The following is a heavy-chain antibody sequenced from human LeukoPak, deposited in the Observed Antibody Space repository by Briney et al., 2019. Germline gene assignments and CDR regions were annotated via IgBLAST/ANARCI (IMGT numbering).Heavy chain of an antibody. CDR3: AKDNVGGASTLGYVVVTAIDYVPFDY. Sequence: QTGGSLRLSCAASGFTFSSYAMSWVRQAPGKGLEWVSAISGSGGSTYYADSVKGRFTISRDNSKNTLYLQMNSLRAEDTAVYYCAKDNVGGASTLGYVVVTAIDYVPFDYWGQGTLVTVSS. D-gene: IGHD2-21*02. CDR1: GFTFSSYA. CDR2: ISGSGGST. V-gene: IGHV3-23*01. J-gene: IGHJ4*02.